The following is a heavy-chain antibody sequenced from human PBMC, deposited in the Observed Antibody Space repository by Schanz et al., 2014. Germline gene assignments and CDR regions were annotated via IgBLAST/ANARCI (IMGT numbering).Heavy chain of an antibody. CDR3: ARGIGGYGANNDFDY. D-gene: IGHD5-12*01. Sequence: QVHLVHSGAEVKRPGASVKVSCKASEYSFTSYSMHWVRQAPGQRLEWMGWINTGSGDTKYSQNFQGRVTITRDTSASTAYMELSSLRSEDAAVYSCARGIGGYGANNDFDYWGQGTLVTVSS. CDR1: EYSFTSYS. CDR2: INTGSGDT. V-gene: IGHV1-3*04. J-gene: IGHJ4*02.